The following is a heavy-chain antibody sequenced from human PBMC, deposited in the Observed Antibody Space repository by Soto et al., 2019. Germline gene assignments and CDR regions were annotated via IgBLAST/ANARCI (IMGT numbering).Heavy chain of an antibody. D-gene: IGHD4-4*01. V-gene: IGHV4-39*01. J-gene: IGHJ5*02. CDR3: ARQGGFTVSRSIDWFDP. CDR1: GGSISSSSYL. Sequence: QLQLQESGPGLVKPSETLSLTCTVSGGSISSSSYLWGWIRQSPGKGLEWIGSIYYTGSTYYNPSLKSRVTISVDTSKNQFSLSLSSVTAADTAVYYCARQGGFTVSRSIDWFDPWGLGTLVTVSS. CDR2: IYYTGST.